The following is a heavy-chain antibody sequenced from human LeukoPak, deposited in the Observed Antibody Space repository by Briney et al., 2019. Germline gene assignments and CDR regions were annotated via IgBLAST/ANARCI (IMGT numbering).Heavy chain of an antibody. CDR2: IHYSGST. CDR3: ARGYDSSGYVYYYYYMYV. J-gene: IGHJ6*03. V-gene: IGHV4-59*12. Sequence: SETLSLTCTVSGGSISNYYWSWIRQPPGKGLEWIGYIHYSGSTNYNPSLKSRLTISVDTSKNQFSLKLSSVTAADTAVYYCARGYDSSGYVYYYYYMYVWGKGTTVTVSS. CDR1: GGSISNYY. D-gene: IGHD3-22*01.